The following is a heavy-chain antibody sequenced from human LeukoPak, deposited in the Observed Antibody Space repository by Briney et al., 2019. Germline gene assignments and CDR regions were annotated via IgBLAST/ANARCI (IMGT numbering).Heavy chain of an antibody. CDR2: IYYSGST. J-gene: IGHJ5*02. Sequence: SETLSLTCTVSGGSISSYYWSWIRQPPGKGLEWIGYIYYSGSTNYNPSLKSRVTISVDTSKNQFSLKLSSVTAADTAVYYCARVDFWSGFWFDPWGQGTLVTVSS. D-gene: IGHD3-3*01. CDR3: ARVDFWSGFWFDP. CDR1: GGSISSYY. V-gene: IGHV4-59*12.